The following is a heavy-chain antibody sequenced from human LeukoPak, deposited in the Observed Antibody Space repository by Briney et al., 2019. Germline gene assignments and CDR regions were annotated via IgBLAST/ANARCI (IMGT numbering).Heavy chain of an antibody. Sequence: PSETLSLTCTVSGGSISSGSYYWRWIRQPAGEGLEWIERIYTSGSTNYNPSLKSRVTISVHTSKNQFSLKLSSVTAADTAVYYCARQGGYYDSSGYADYWGQGTLVTVSS. CDR3: ARQGGYYDSSGYADY. J-gene: IGHJ4*02. V-gene: IGHV4-61*02. D-gene: IGHD3-22*01. CDR1: GGSISSGSYY. CDR2: IYTSGST.